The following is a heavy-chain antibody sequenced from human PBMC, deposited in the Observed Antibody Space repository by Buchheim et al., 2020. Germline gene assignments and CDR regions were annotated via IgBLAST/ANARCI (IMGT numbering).Heavy chain of an antibody. D-gene: IGHD2-21*02. J-gene: IGHJ4*02. V-gene: IGHV3-48*03. CDR2: ISSSGSTI. CDR3: ANYCGGDCYRYNYFDY. CDR1: GFTFSSYE. Sequence: EVQLVESGGGLVHPGGSLRLSCAASGFTFSSYEMNWVRQAPGKGLEWVSYISSSGSTIYYADSVKGRFTISRDNAKNSLYLQMNSLRAEDTAVYYCANYCGGDCYRYNYFDYWGQGTL.